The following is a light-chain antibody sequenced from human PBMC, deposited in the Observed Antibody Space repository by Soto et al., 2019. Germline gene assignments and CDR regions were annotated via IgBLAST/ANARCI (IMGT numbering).Light chain of an antibody. J-gene: IGLJ2*01. CDR2: DND. CDR3: GTWDGSLNTQI. CDR1: SSNIGNNY. V-gene: IGLV1-51*01. Sequence: QSVLTQPPSVSAAPGQKVTISCSGSSSNIGNNYVSWYQQLPGTAPKLLSYDNDKRPSGIPDRFSGSKSGTSATLGITGLQTGDEADYYCGTWDGSLNTQIFGGGTKLTVL.